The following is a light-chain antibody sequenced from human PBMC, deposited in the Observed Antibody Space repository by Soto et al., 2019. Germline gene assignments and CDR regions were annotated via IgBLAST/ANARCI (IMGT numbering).Light chain of an antibody. Sequence: EIVLTQSPGTLSLSPGERAILSCRASQSISNNYLAWYQQKPGRAPRLLIFGASSRATGIPDRFSGSGSGTDFTLTITRLEPEDFAVFYCQQYTMSPITFGQGTRLEIK. J-gene: IGKJ5*01. V-gene: IGKV3-20*01. CDR1: QSISNNY. CDR3: QQYTMSPIT. CDR2: GAS.